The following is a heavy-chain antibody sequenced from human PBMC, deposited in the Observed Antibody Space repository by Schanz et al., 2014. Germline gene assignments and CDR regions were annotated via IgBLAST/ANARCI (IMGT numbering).Heavy chain of an antibody. Sequence: EVHLLESGGGLVQPGGSLRLSCAASGFTFSSYSMNWVRQAPGKGLEWVAAVSSRSDEIKYADSVRGRFTISRDNSKNTLYLQMNSLRAEDTAVYYCAKAADWPVTRFDPWGQGTLVTVSS. CDR3: AKAADWPVTRFDP. J-gene: IGHJ5*02. D-gene: IGHD3-9*01. V-gene: IGHV3-23*05. CDR2: VSSRSDEI. CDR1: GFTFSSYS.